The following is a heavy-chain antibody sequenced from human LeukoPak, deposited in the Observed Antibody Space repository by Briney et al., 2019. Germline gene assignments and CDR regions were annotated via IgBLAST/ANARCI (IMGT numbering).Heavy chain of an antibody. CDR1: GGFISSGCYY. Sequence: PSETLSLTCVVSGGFISSGCYYWGWIRHPPEKGLEWIGSVHHSGITYYNTSLKSRVTISVDKSKNQFSLELTSVTAADTAVYYCARNPPNYYDSSGLMGAFDVWGQGTMVTVSS. CDR3: ARNPPNYYDSSGLMGAFDV. V-gene: IGHV4-39*01. CDR2: VHHSGIT. J-gene: IGHJ3*01. D-gene: IGHD3-22*01.